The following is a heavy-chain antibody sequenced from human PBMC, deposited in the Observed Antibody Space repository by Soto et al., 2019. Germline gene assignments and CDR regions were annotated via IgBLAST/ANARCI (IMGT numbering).Heavy chain of an antibody. CDR1: GGSISSYY. J-gene: IGHJ4*02. V-gene: IGHV4-59*08. CDR3: ATSIAAAGGDYFDY. D-gene: IGHD6-13*01. CDR2: IYYSGST. Sequence: SETLSLTCTVSGGSISSYYWSWIRQSPGKGLEWIGYIYYSGSTNYNPSLKSRVTISVDTSKNQFSLKLSSVTAADTAVYYCATSIAAAGGDYFDYWGQGTLVTVSS.